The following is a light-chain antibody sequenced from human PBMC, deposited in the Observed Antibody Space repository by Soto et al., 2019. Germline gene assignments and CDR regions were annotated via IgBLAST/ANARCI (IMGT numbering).Light chain of an antibody. Sequence: EIVLAQSPGTLSLSPGERATLSCRASQSVSNNYLAWYQQKPGQAPRLLIYGASNRATGIPDRFSGSGSGTDLTLTISRLEPEDFAVYYCLQYGSSGTFGQGTKVDIK. CDR2: GAS. CDR1: QSVSNNY. J-gene: IGKJ1*01. CDR3: LQYGSSGT. V-gene: IGKV3-20*01.